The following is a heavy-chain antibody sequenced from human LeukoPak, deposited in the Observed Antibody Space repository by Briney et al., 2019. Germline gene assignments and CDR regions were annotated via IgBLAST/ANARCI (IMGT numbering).Heavy chain of an antibody. D-gene: IGHD5-12*01. Sequence: GGSLRLSCAASGFTFSSYSMNWVRQAPGKGQEWVSYISSSSSTIYYADSVKGRFTISRDNAKNSLYLQMYSLRAEDTAVYYCARDVAYWGQGTLVTVSS. V-gene: IGHV3-48*01. J-gene: IGHJ4*02. CDR3: ARDVAY. CDR1: GFTFSSYS. CDR2: ISSSSSTI.